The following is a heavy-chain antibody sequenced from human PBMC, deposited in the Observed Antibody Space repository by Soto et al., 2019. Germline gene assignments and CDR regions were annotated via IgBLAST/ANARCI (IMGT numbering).Heavy chain of an antibody. D-gene: IGHD1-26*01. Sequence: EVQFVESGGTSVQPGGSLRLSCAASGFTFSSTWMHWVRQGPGKGLVWVSRMNGDGTSTNYADSVKGRFSISRDNAKNTLYLQMNSLRVEDTAVYYCATAGSYRFDYWGQGTLVTVSS. J-gene: IGHJ4*02. CDR2: MNGDGTST. CDR1: GFTFSSTW. CDR3: ATAGSYRFDY. V-gene: IGHV3-74*01.